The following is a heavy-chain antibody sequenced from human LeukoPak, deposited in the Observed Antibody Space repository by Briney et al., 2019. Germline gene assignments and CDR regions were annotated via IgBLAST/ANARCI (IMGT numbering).Heavy chain of an antibody. D-gene: IGHD1-26*01. Sequence: GGSLRLSCAASGFTFDDYGMSWVRQAPGKGLEWVSVIYSGGSTYYADSVKGRFTISRDNAKNSLYLQLNSLRAEDTAVYFCARDKIVGATHFDLWGRGTLVTVSS. V-gene: IGHV3-66*01. CDR3: ARDKIVGATHFDL. CDR2: IYSGGST. CDR1: GFTFDDYG. J-gene: IGHJ2*01.